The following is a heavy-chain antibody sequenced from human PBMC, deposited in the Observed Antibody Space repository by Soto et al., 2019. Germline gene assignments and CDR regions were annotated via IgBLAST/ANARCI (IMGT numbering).Heavy chain of an antibody. Sequence: PGGSLRLSCAASGFTFSSYGMHWVRQAPGKGLEWVAVISYDGSNKYYADSVKGRFTISRDNSKNTLYLQMNSLRAEDTAVYYCAKDKIAVAGIYYFDYWGQGTLVTSPQ. J-gene: IGHJ4*02. CDR3: AKDKIAVAGIYYFDY. V-gene: IGHV3-30*18. CDR1: GFTFSSYG. CDR2: ISYDGSNK. D-gene: IGHD6-19*01.